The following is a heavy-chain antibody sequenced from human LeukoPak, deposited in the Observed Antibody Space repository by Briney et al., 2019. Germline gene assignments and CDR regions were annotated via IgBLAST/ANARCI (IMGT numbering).Heavy chain of an antibody. CDR3: ARGANYGSFAY. Sequence: GGSLRLSCADSGCTFTNYWMTWVRQAPGKELEWVANIKQDGNDKYYVDSVKGRFTISRDNAKNSLHLQMNSLRAEDSAVYYCARGANYGSFAYWGQWTLVIVSS. D-gene: IGHD1-7*01. J-gene: IGHJ4*02. CDR1: GCTFTNYW. CDR2: IKQDGNDK. V-gene: IGHV3-7*01.